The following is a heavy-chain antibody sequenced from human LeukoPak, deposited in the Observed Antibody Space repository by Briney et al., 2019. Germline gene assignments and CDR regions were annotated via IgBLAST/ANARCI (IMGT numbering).Heavy chain of an antibody. V-gene: IGHV1-24*01. CDR1: GYTLTELS. CDR2: FDPEDGRT. D-gene: IGHD3-22*01. Sequence: ASVKVSCKVSGYTLTELSMHWVRQAPGKGLEWMGGFDPEDGRTIYAQKFQGRVTMTEDTSTDTAYMELSSLRSEDTAVYYCATGITMIVVVITSGAFDIWGQGTMVTVSS. CDR3: ATGITMIVVVITSGAFDI. J-gene: IGHJ3*02.